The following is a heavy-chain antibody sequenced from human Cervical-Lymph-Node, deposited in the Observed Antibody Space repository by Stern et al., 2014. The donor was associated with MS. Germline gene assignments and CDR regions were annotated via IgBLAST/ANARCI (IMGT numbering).Heavy chain of an antibody. CDR2: ISSGGDT. CDR1: GFNLNIYD. J-gene: IGHJ6*02. CDR3: ARDVHGMDV. Sequence: EVQLVESGGGLVQPGGALRLSCAASGFNLNIYDMHWIRQISGKGLEWVSAISSGGDTYYPDSVKGRFIISRENTRNSLYLQMNNLRVGDTAVYFCARDVHGMDVWGQGTTVTVSS. V-gene: IGHV3-13*01.